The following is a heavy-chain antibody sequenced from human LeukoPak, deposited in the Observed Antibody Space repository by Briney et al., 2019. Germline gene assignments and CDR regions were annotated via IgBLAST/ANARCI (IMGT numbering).Heavy chain of an antibody. D-gene: IGHD3-22*01. CDR2: IYYSGST. CDR1: GGSISSGGYY. J-gene: IGHJ3*02. V-gene: IGHV4-31*03. CDR3: ARVPDHYDTDAFDI. Sequence: PSQTLSLTCTVSGGSISSGGYYWSWIRQHPGKGLEWIGYIYYSGSTYYNPSLKSRVTISVDMSKNQFSLKLSSVTAADTAVYYCARVPDHYDTDAFDIWGQGTMVTVSS.